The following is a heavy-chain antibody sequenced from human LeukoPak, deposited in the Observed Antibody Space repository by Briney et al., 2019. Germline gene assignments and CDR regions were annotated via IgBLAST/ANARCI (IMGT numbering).Heavy chain of an antibody. D-gene: IGHD1-26*01. CDR3: ARDTEGELLGSRAFDY. CDR1: GYTFTSYG. V-gene: IGHV1-18*01. J-gene: IGHJ4*02. Sequence: ASVKVSCKASGYTFTSYGISWVRQAPGPGLEWMGWISAYNGNTNYAQKLQGRVTMTTDTSTSTAYMELRSLRSDDTAVYYCARDTEGELLGSRAFDYWGQGTLVTVSS. CDR2: ISAYNGNT.